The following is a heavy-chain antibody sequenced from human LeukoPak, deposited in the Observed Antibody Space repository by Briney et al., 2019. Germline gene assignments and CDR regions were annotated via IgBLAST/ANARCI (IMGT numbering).Heavy chain of an antibody. V-gene: IGHV1-24*01. CDR2: FDPEDGET. J-gene: IGHJ4*02. Sequence: ASVKASCKVSGYTLTELSMHWVRQAPGKGLEWMGGFDPEDGETIYAQKFQGRVTMTEDTSTDTAYMELSSLRSEDTAVYYCATDRDIVAVPAALGFWGQGTLVTVSS. CDR3: ATDRDIVAVPAALGF. CDR1: GYTLTELS. D-gene: IGHD2-2*01.